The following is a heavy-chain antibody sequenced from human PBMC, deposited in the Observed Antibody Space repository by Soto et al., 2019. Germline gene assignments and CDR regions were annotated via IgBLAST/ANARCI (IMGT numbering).Heavy chain of an antibody. CDR3: ARGLRSGYYEYWYFDR. CDR1: GYTFTISD. D-gene: IGHD3-3*01. Sequence: QVQLVQSGAEVKKPGTSVKVSCKASGYTFTISDMHWVRQAPGQGLEWMGWINPDSGGTKYARKFQGGVTMTRETDISTVYMELSRLTSDDTAVYYCARGLRSGYYEYWYFDRWGLGTLVTGS. CDR2: INPDSGGT. V-gene: IGHV1-2*02. J-gene: IGHJ2*01.